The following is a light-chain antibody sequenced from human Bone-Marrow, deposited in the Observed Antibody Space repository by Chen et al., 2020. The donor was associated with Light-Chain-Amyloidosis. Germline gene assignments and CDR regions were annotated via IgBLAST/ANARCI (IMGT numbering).Light chain of an antibody. J-gene: IGKJ4*01. CDR3: HQYSSYSLT. V-gene: IGKV1-5*03. CDR1: QSISSW. CDR2: KAS. Sequence: DIQMTQSPSTLSASVGDRVTITCRASQSISSWLAWYQKKPGKASKLLIYKASSLESGIPSRFSGSGSGSDFTPTITSLLPDDFATYYCHQYSSYSLTYGGWPRVGIQ.